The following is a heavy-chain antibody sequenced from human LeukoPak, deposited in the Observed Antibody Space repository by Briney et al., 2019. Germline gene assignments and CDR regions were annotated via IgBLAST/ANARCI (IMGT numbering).Heavy chain of an antibody. D-gene: IGHD3-10*01. J-gene: IGHJ4*02. CDR1: GYSISTDYY. Sequence: SETLSLTCTVSGYSISTDYYWGWFRQPPGKGLEWIGSIYHSGNTYYNPSLKSRVTISVDTSKNQFSLKLNSVTAADTAVYYCARHPSGRADSWGQGTLVTVSS. CDR2: IYHSGNT. CDR3: ARHPSGRADS. V-gene: IGHV4-38-2*02.